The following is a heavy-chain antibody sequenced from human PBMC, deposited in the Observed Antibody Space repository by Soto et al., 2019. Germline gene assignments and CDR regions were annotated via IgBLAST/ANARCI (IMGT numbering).Heavy chain of an antibody. CDR1: EFDFRKYW. J-gene: IGHJ3*02. CDR2: VNNEGTSR. Sequence: PGGSLRLSCVGSEFDFRKYWMHWVRQAPGKGLVWVSRVNNEGTSRSYADSVKGRFTISRDNTKNTLYLQMSSLKAEDTAVYYCARCSGGSCFSYAFDIWGQGTMVTVSS. D-gene: IGHD2-15*01. CDR3: ARCSGGSCFSYAFDI. V-gene: IGHV3-74*01.